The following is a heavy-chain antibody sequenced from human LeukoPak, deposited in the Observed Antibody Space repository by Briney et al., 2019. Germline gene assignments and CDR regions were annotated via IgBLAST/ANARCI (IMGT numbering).Heavy chain of an antibody. Sequence: PSETLSLTRAVYGVSFSGYYWSWIRQPPGKGLEWIGEINHSGSTNYNPSLKSRVTISVDTSKNQFSLKLSSVTAADTAVYYCARGGSGYDSNPYFDYWGQGTLVTVSS. V-gene: IGHV4-34*01. CDR1: GVSFSGYY. D-gene: IGHD5-12*01. CDR3: ARGGSGYDSNPYFDY. J-gene: IGHJ4*02. CDR2: INHSGST.